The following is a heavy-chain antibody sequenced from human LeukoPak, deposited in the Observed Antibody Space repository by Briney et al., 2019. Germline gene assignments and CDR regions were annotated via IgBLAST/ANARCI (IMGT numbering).Heavy chain of an antibody. D-gene: IGHD3-10*01. Sequence: SETLSLTCIVSGGSISSGDFYWSWIRQPPGKELEWIGYIYYSGSTYSNPSLESRFTISVDTSENQFSLRLNSVTAADAAVYYCARGHYNYGLGSYYFSSWGQGTPVTVSS. J-gene: IGHJ4*02. CDR3: ARGHYNYGLGSYYFSS. CDR1: GGSISSGDFY. V-gene: IGHV4-30-4*01. CDR2: IYYSGST.